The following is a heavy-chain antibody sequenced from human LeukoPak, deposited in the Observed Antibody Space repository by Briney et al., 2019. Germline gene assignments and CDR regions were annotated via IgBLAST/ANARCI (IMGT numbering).Heavy chain of an antibody. Sequence: PSQTLSLTCTVSGGSISSGGYYWSWIRQHPGKGLEWIGYIYYSGSTYYNPSLKSRVTISVDTSKNQFSLKLSSVTAADTAVYYCARDSPPWIAAAGTEYYYGMDVWGKGTTVTVSS. V-gene: IGHV4-31*03. CDR3: ARDSPPWIAAAGTEYYYGMDV. CDR1: GGSISSGGYY. J-gene: IGHJ6*04. CDR2: IYYSGST. D-gene: IGHD6-13*01.